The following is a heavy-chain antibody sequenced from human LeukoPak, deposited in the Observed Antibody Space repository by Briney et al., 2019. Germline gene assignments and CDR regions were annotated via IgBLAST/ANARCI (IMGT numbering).Heavy chain of an antibody. D-gene: IGHD6-19*01. V-gene: IGHV3-30*18. CDR1: GFTFSSYG. J-gene: IGHJ1*01. CDR2: ISYGGSNK. CDR3: AEGKQWLVRGCFQH. Sequence: PGGSLRLSCAASGFTFSSYGMHWVRQAPGKGLEWVAVISYGGSNKYYADSVKGRFTISRDNSKNTLYLQMNSLRAEDTAVYYCAEGKQWLVRGCFQHWGQGTLVTVSS.